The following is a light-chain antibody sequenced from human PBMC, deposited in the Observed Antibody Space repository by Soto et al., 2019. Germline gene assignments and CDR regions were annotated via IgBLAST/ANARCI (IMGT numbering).Light chain of an antibody. J-gene: IGKJ2*01. CDR1: PTVSSNS. Sequence: EIVLTQSPGTLSLSPGERATLSCSASPTVSSNSLAWYQQKPGQAPRLLIYGAFTRATGIPDRFSGSGSGTDFILTISTLEPEDFAVYFCQQDGSSLPYTCGQGTKVESK. CDR3: QQDGSSLPYT. CDR2: GAF. V-gene: IGKV3-20*01.